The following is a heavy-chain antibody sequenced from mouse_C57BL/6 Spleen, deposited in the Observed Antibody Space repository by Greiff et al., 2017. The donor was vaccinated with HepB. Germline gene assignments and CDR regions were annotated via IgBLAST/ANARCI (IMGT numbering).Heavy chain of an antibody. CDR3: ARPKYGSSPAWFAY. Sequence: EVKLVESGGGLVKPGGSLKLSCAASGFTFSDYGMHWVRQAPEKGLEWVAYISSGSSTIYYADTVKGRFTISRDNAKNTLFLQMTSLRSEDTAMYYCARPKYGSSPAWFAYWGQGTLVTVSA. J-gene: IGHJ3*01. CDR2: ISSGSSTI. D-gene: IGHD1-1*01. V-gene: IGHV5-17*01. CDR1: GFTFSDYG.